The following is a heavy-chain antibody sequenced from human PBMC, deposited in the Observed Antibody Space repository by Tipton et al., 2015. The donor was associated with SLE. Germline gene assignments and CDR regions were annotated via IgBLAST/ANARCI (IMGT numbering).Heavy chain of an antibody. CDR3: ARTSRHDFWSGPFDY. D-gene: IGHD3-3*01. CDR1: GYSFTSYG. V-gene: IGHV1-18*01. CDR2: ISTYNGNT. J-gene: IGHJ4*02. Sequence: QLVQSGAEVKKPGASVKVSCKASGYSFTSYGITWVRQAPGQGLEWMGWISTYNGNTNSAQKFQGRATMTTDTSTNTAYMELRNLRSDDTAVYYCARTSRHDFWSGPFDYWGQGSLVTVSS.